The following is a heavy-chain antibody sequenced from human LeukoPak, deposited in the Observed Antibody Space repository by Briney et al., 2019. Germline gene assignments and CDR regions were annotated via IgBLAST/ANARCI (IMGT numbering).Heavy chain of an antibody. CDR3: ARHGGYGSSLELDY. J-gene: IGHJ4*02. D-gene: IGHD6-6*01. Sequence: PSETLSLTCTVSGGSISSYYWSWIRQPPGKGLEWIGYIYYSGSTNYNPSLKSRVTISVDTSKNQFSLKLSSVTAADTAVYYCARHGGYGSSLELDYWGQGTLVTVSS. CDR1: GGSISSYY. V-gene: IGHV4-59*08. CDR2: IYYSGST.